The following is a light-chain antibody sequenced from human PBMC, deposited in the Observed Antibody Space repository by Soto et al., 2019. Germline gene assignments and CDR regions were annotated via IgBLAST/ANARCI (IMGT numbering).Light chain of an antibody. CDR3: QQYYSSPRLG. CDR1: QSVLYIPTNKNY. V-gene: IGKV4-1*01. Sequence: DIVMTQSPASLAVSLGERATITCRSSQSVLYIPTNKNYVAWYQQKPGQPPKLLLYWASTRESGVPDRFSGSGSGTYFTLTISSLQAEDVAFYYCQQYYSSPRLGFGGGTKVDVK. CDR2: WAS. J-gene: IGKJ4*01.